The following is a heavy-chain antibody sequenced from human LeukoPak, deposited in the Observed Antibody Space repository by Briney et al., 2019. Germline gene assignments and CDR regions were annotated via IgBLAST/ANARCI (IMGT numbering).Heavy chain of an antibody. Sequence: GGSLRVSCAASGFTFSGSTMHWVRQASGKGLEWVGRIQSKANNDATAYAASVKGRFIISRDDSKNTAYLQMNSLRTEDTALYYCTANGDSDYWGQGTRVSVSS. CDR3: TANGDSDY. D-gene: IGHD4-17*01. J-gene: IGHJ4*02. CDR1: GFTFSGST. CDR2: IQSKANNDAT. V-gene: IGHV3-73*01.